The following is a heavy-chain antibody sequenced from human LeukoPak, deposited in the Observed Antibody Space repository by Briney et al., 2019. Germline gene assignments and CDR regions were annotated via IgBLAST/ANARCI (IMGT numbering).Heavy chain of an antibody. D-gene: IGHD3-22*01. CDR2: IIPIFGTA. V-gene: IGHV1-69*05. J-gene: IGHJ3*02. Sequence: GASVKVSCKASGGTFSSYAISWVRQAPGQGLEWMGGIIPIFGTANYAQKFQGRVTITTDESTGTAYMELSSLRSEDTAVYYCARDHYDSTDAFDIWGQGTMVTVSS. CDR3: ARDHYDSTDAFDI. CDR1: GGTFSSYA.